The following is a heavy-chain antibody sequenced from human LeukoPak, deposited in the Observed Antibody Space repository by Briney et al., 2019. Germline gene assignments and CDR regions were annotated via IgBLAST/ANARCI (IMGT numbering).Heavy chain of an antibody. Sequence: GGSLRLSCAASGFTFSSYAMSWVRRAPGKGLEWVSAISGSGGSTYYADSVKGRFTISRDNSKNTLYLQMNSLRAEDTAVYYCARMRGKYYFDYWGQGTLVTVSS. CDR1: GFTFSSYA. V-gene: IGHV3-23*01. CDR3: ARMRGKYYFDY. D-gene: IGHD4-23*01. J-gene: IGHJ4*02. CDR2: ISGSGGST.